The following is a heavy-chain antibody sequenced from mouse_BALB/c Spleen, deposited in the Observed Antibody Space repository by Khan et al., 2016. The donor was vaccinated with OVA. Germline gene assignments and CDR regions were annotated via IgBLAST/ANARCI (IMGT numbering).Heavy chain of an antibody. Sequence: VQLQQSGAELVMAGASVKMSCKASGYTFTSYWMHWVKQRLGQGLEWFAETNPTNGRTYYNEKFKSKATLTVDKSSSKAYMLHSGPTFEDSAVYYCSRIKKIVATYFDYWGQGTTLTVSS. D-gene: IGHD1-1*01. CDR3: SRIKKIVATYFDY. CDR2: TNPTNGRT. V-gene: IGHV1S81*02. J-gene: IGHJ2*01. CDR1: GYTFTSYW.